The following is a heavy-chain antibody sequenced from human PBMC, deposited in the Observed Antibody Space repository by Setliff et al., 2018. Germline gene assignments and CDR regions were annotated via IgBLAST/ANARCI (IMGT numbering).Heavy chain of an antibody. D-gene: IGHD3-22*01. CDR3: ATTYYYDSSGYYLFQH. CDR2: VDPEDGHT. V-gene: IGHV1-69-2*01. CDR1: GYTFTDYY. J-gene: IGHJ1*01. Sequence: ASVKVSCKASGYTFTDYYMHWVQQAPGKGLEWMGRVDPEDGHTKYAEKFQGRVTITADTSTDTAYMELSSLRSEDTAVYYCATTYYYDSSGYYLFQHWGQGTLVTVSS.